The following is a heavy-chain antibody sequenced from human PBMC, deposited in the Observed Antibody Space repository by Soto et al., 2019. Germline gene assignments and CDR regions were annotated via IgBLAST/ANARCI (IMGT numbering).Heavy chain of an antibody. J-gene: IGHJ4*02. CDR3: AAVRGVVGY. D-gene: IGHD3-10*01. V-gene: IGHV3-72*01. CDR2: IRDKAVSYTT. CDR1: GFTFSDHH. Sequence: EVQLVESGGGLVQPGGSLRLSCAASGFTFSDHHMDWVRQAPGKGLEWVGRIRDKAVSYTTEYAASVKGRFTISRDDSTNSMYLQMNSLKTEDTTVYYCAAVRGVVGYWGQGTLVTVSS.